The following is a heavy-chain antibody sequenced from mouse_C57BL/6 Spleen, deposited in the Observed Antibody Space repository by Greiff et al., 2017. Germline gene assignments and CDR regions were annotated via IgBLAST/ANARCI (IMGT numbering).Heavy chain of an antibody. CDR1: GYAFSSSW. CDR2: IYPGDGDT. Sequence: VQLQQSGPELVKPGASVKISCKASGYAFSSSWMNWVKQRPGKGLEWIGRIYPGDGDTNYNGKFKGKATLTADKSSSTAYMQLSSLTSEDSAVYFCASYYGYDVAWFAYWGQGTLVTVSA. CDR3: ASYYGYDVAWFAY. D-gene: IGHD2-2*01. V-gene: IGHV1-82*01. J-gene: IGHJ3*01.